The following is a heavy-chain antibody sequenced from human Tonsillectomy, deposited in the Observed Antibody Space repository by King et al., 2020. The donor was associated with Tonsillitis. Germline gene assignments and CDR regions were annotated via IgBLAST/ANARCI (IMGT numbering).Heavy chain of an antibody. CDR1: GFTFDEYA. Sequence: VQLVESGGGVEHPGGSLRLSCVASGFTFDEYAMHWVRQAPGKGLQWVSLITGDGGITHYADSLKGRFSVSRDNRRNSLYLQRNSLKTEETALYYCARSRRARGIITYYMDVWGRGTTVTVSS. CDR2: ITGDGGIT. CDR3: ARSRRARGIITYYMDV. D-gene: IGHD3-10*01. J-gene: IGHJ6*03. V-gene: IGHV3-43*02.